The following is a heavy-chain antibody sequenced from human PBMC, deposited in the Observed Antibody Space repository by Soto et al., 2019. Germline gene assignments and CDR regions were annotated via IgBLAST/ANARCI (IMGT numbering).Heavy chain of an antibody. CDR2: IHYTGSS. CDR1: GGSIIGHY. D-gene: IGHD2-15*01. J-gene: IGHJ4*02. Sequence: SETLSLTCSVSGGSIIGHYWSWIRQPPGKGLEWIGYIHYTGSSDYNPSLKSRLTISVDTSKIQLSLRLSSMTAADTAVYYCARGGWSLDFWGQGTLVTVSS. V-gene: IGHV4-59*11. CDR3: ARGGWSLDF.